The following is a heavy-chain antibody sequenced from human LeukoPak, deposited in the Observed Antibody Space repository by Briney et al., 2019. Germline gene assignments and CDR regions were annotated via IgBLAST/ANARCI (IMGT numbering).Heavy chain of an antibody. CDR1: GFTFSSYS. J-gene: IGHJ4*02. CDR3: ARRGDDGDYLEY. D-gene: IGHD4-17*01. V-gene: IGHV3-30-3*01. Sequence: PGGSLRLSCEASGFTFSSYSMHWVRQAPGKGLEWVALILRDGSREYYRDSVKGRLTISRDNSRGALYLQMDSLRVGDTALYYCARRGDDGDYLEYWGQGTLVTVSS. CDR2: ILRDGSRE.